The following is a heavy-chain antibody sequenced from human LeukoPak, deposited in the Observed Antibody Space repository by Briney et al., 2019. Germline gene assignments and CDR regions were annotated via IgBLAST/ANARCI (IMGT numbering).Heavy chain of an antibody. CDR1: GGSISSYH. CDR2: IYYSGST. CDR3: AKNKDGYNYNFDY. J-gene: IGHJ4*02. V-gene: IGHV4-59*01. Sequence: PSETLSLTCTVPGGSISSYHWSWIRQPPGKGLEWIGYIYYSGSTNYNPSLKSRVTILADTSKNQFSLKLSSVTAADTAVYYCAKNKDGYNYNFDYWGQGTLVTVSS. D-gene: IGHD5-24*01.